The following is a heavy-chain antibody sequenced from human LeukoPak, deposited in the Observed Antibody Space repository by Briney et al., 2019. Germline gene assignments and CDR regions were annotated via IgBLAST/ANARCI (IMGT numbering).Heavy chain of an antibody. J-gene: IGHJ5*02. Sequence: PSETLSLTCAVSGYSISSGYYWGWIRQPPGKGLEWIGSIYHSGSTYYNPSLKSRVTISVDTSKNQFSLKLSSVTAADTAVYYCARVPTYYDFWSGYYRDNWFDPWGQGTLVTLSS. CDR2: IYHSGST. CDR3: ARVPTYYDFWSGYYRDNWFDP. V-gene: IGHV4-38-2*01. CDR1: GYSISSGYY. D-gene: IGHD3-3*01.